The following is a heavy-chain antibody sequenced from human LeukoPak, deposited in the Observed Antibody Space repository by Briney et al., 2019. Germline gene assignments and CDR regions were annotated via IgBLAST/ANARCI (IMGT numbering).Heavy chain of an antibody. V-gene: IGHV4-39*01. D-gene: IGHD1-26*01. CDR2: IYYSGST. Sequence: SETLSLTCTVSGGSISSGGYYWSWIRQPPGKGLEWIGSIYYSGSTYYNPSLKSRVTISVDTSKNQFSLKLSSVTAADTAVYYCARGQEKGGGSYGYWGQGTLVTVSS. CDR1: GGSISSGGYY. CDR3: ARGQEKGGGSYGY. J-gene: IGHJ4*02.